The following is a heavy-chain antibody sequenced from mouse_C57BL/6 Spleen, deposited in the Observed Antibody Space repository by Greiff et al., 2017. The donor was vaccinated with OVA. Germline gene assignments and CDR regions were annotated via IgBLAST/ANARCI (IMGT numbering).Heavy chain of an antibody. CDR2: IFPIIGNT. D-gene: IGHD1-3*01. J-gene: IGHJ4*01. CDR3: ARESVNNAGYYAMDD. Sequence: QVQLQQSGAELARPGASVKLSCKASGYTFTSYGISWVKQRTGQGLEWIGEIFPIIGNTYYNEQFKGKATLTADKSSSREYMKLRSLTSDDVAVYYCARESVNNAGYYAMDDWGQGTSVTVSS. CDR1: GYTFTSYG. V-gene: IGHV1-81*01.